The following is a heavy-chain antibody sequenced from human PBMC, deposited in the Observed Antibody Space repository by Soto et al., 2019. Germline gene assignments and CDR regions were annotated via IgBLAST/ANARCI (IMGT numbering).Heavy chain of an antibody. Sequence: ASVKVSCKASGYTFTSYYMHWVRQAPGQGLEWTGIINPSGGSTSYAQKFQGRVTMTRDTSTSTVYMELSSLRSEDTAVYYCVRGTSGWYAVGWFDPWGQGTLVTVSS. CDR1: GYTFTSYY. CDR3: VRGTSGWYAVGWFDP. D-gene: IGHD6-19*01. J-gene: IGHJ5*02. CDR2: INPSGGST. V-gene: IGHV1-46*01.